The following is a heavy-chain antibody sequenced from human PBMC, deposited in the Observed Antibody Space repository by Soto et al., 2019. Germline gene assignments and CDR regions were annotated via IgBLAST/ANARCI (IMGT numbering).Heavy chain of an antibody. D-gene: IGHD3-3*01. J-gene: IGHJ5*02. CDR2: ISAYDGKT. CDR1: GYTFNTYG. CDR3: ARDPHEFWTSYWFDP. V-gene: IGHV1-18*01. Sequence: AASVKVSCKTSGYTFNTYGINWVRQAPGQGLELIGWISAYDGKTTYAEKFQGRVTMTTDTSTSTAYMELRSLRSDDTAIYYCARDPHEFWTSYWFDPWGQGTPVTVSS.